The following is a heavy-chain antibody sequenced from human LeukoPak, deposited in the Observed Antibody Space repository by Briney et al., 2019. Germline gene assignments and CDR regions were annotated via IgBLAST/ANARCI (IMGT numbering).Heavy chain of an antibody. CDR1: GFTFSSYG. J-gene: IGHJ4*02. V-gene: IGHV3-33*03. CDR3: ASPLSWYSSGWYGY. Sequence: GGSLRLSCAASGFTFSSYGMHWVRQAPGKGLEWVAVIWYDGSNKYYADSVKGRFTISRDNAKNSLYLQMNSLRAEDTAVYYCASPLSWYSSGWYGYWGQGTLVTVSS. D-gene: IGHD6-19*01. CDR2: IWYDGSNK.